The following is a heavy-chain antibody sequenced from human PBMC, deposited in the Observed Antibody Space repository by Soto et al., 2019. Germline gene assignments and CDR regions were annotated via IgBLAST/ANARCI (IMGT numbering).Heavy chain of an antibody. J-gene: IGHJ5*02. D-gene: IGHD2-15*01. CDR2: IYHSGST. Sequence: SETLSLTCAVSGGSISSGGYSWSWIRQPPGKGLEWIGYIYHSGSTYYNPSLKSRVTISVDRSKNQFSLKLSSVTAADTAVYYCARVGGYCSGGSCYPPRWYDPWGQGTLVTVSS. V-gene: IGHV4-30-2*01. CDR3: ARVGGYCSGGSCYPPRWYDP. CDR1: GGSISSGGYS.